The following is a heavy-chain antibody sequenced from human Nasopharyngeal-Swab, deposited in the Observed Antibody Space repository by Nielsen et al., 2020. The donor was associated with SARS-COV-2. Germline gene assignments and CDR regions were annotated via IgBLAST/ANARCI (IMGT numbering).Heavy chain of an antibody. D-gene: IGHD3-22*01. J-gene: IGHJ4*02. Sequence: PREGLEWMGRIDPSDSYTNYSPSFQGHVTISADKSISTAYLQWSSLKASDTAMYYCARHPYYDSSGYSPLYFDYWGQGTLVTVSS. CDR3: ARHPYYDSSGYSPLYFDY. V-gene: IGHV5-10-1*01. CDR2: IDPSDSYT.